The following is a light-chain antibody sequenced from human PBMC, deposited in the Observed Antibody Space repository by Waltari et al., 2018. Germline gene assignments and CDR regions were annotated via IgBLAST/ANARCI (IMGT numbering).Light chain of an antibody. CDR3: QQRSNWPPVT. V-gene: IGKV3-11*01. J-gene: IGKJ1*01. CDR1: QSVSSY. Sequence: EIVLTQSPATLSLSPGERATLSCRASQSVSSYLAGYQQKPGQAPRLLIYDASTRATGIPGRFSGSGSGTDFTLTISSLEPEDFAVYYCQQRSNWPPVTFGQGTKVEIK. CDR2: DAS.